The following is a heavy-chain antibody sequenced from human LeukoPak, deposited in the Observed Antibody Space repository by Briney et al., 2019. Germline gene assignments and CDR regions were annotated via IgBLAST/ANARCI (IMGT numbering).Heavy chain of an antibody. Sequence: PSETLSLTCTVSGGSISSYYWSWIRQPPGKGLEWIGYIYYSGSTNYNPSLKSRVTTSVDTSKNQFSLKLSSVTAADTAVYYCARVPYYYDTLYFDYWGQGTLVTVSS. J-gene: IGHJ4*02. CDR1: GGSISSYY. V-gene: IGHV4-59*01. CDR2: IYYSGST. CDR3: ARVPYYYDTLYFDY. D-gene: IGHD3-22*01.